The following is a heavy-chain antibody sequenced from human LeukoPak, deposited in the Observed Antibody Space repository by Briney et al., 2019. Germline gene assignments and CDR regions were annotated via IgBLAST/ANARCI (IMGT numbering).Heavy chain of an antibody. CDR2: IYYSGST. CDR1: GGSISSYY. Sequence: PSETLSLTCTVSGGSISSYYWSWIRQPPGKGLEWIGYIYYSGSTNYNPSLKSRVTIPVDTSKNQFSLKLSSVTAADTAVYYCARHTGSGSSFDYWGQGTLVTVSS. D-gene: IGHD3-10*01. V-gene: IGHV4-59*08. CDR3: ARHTGSGSSFDY. J-gene: IGHJ4*02.